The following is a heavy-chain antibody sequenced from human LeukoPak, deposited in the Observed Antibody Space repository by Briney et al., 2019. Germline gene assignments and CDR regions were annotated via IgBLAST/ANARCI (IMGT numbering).Heavy chain of an antibody. J-gene: IGHJ5*02. V-gene: IGHV4-39*07. D-gene: IGHD3-22*01. Sequence: SETLSLTCTVSGGSISSSYSYWGWIRQPPGKGLEWIGNIYYSGSTYYNPSLKSRVTISVDTSKNHFSLKLNSVTAADTAVYYCARAPPKVVYDSSGLFDPWSQGTLVTVSS. CDR2: IYYSGST. CDR3: ARAPPKVVYDSSGLFDP. CDR1: GGSISSSYSY.